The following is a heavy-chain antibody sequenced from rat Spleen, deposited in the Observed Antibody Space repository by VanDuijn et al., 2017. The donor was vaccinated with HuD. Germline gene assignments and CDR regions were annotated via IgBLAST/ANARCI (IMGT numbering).Heavy chain of an antibody. V-gene: IGHV2-63*01. J-gene: IGHJ3*01. CDR2: MRYNGDT. CDR3: XXDSXXXYYXXXWXXX. Sequence: QVQLKESGPGLVQPSQTLSLTCTVSGFSLISYNVHWVRQPPGKGLEWMGRMRYNGDTSYNSALKSRLSISRDTSKTQVFLKIKSLXXXDTXXXYXXXDSXXXYYXXXWXXXWGQGTXXTVSS. D-gene: IGHD1-12*01. CDR1: GFSLISYN.